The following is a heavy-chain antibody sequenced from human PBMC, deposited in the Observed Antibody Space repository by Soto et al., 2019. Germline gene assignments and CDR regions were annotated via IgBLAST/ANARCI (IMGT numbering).Heavy chain of an antibody. Sequence: QVQLVQSGAEVKKPGSSVKVSCKASGGTFGSYAISWVRQAPGQGLEWMGGIIPITATANYAQKFQGRVTITADESTSTASMQLSSLRSEDTAVYYCARSQGSSTSLEIYYYYYYGRDVWGQGTTVTVSS. CDR3: ARSQGSSTSLEIYYYYYYGRDV. CDR2: IIPITATA. CDR1: GGTFGSYA. D-gene: IGHD2-2*01. V-gene: IGHV1-69*01. J-gene: IGHJ6*02.